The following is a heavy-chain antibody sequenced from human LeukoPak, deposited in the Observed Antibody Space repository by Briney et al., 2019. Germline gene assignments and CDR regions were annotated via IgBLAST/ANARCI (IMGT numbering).Heavy chain of an antibody. J-gene: IGHJ3*02. V-gene: IGHV1-69*06. CDR3: ARFGLGKHIEVAGIPFDI. Sequence: GASVKVSCKASGGTFSSYAISWVRQAPGQGLEWMGGIIPIFGTANYAQKFQGRVTITADKSTSTAYMELSSLRSDDTALYYCARFGLGKHIEVAGIPFDIWGQGTMVTVSS. CDR1: GGTFSSYA. CDR2: IIPIFGTA. D-gene: IGHD6-19*01.